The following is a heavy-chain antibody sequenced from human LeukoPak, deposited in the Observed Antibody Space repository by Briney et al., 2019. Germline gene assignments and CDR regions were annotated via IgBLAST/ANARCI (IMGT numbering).Heavy chain of an antibody. CDR1: GFTFSSYS. D-gene: IGHD6-19*01. CDR3: ARLPYSSGWYDY. Sequence: GGSLRLSCAASGFTFSSYSMNWVRQAPGKGLEWVSSISSSSSYIYYADSVKGRFTISRDNAKNSLYLQMNSLRAEDTAVYYCARLPYSSGWYDYWGQGTLVTVSS. V-gene: IGHV3-21*01. J-gene: IGHJ4*02. CDR2: ISSSSSYI.